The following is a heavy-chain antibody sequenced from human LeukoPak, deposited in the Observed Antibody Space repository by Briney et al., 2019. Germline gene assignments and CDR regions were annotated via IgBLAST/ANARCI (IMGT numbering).Heavy chain of an antibody. V-gene: IGHV4-59*01. CDR3: ARGVHRHSSSWYSAFFDY. CDR1: GGSISSYY. Sequence: PSETLSLTCTVSGGSISSYYWSWIRQPPGKALEWIGYIYYSGSTNYNPSLKSRVTISVDTSKNQFSLKLSSVTAADTAVYYCARGVHRHSSSWYSAFFDYWGQGTLVTVSS. J-gene: IGHJ4*02. CDR2: IYYSGST. D-gene: IGHD6-13*01.